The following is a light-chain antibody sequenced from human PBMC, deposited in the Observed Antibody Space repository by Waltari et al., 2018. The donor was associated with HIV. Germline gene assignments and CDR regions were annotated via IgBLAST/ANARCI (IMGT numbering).Light chain of an antibody. CDR3: SSYTASSTLDVV. CDR2: EVS. Sequence: QSALTQAASVSGSPGQSITISCTGSSSDIAAYNYVSWYQQHPDKVPKLVIYEVSNRPSGISNRFSGSKSGNTASLTISGLQADDEASYYCSSYTASSTLDVVFGGGTRLTVL. J-gene: IGLJ2*01. V-gene: IGLV2-14*03. CDR1: SSDIAAYNY.